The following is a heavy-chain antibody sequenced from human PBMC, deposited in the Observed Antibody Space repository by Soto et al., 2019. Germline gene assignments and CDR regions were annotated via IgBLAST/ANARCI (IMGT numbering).Heavy chain of an antibody. CDR2: IIPIFGTA. CDR1: GVTFSSYA. J-gene: IGHJ3*02. V-gene: IGHV1-69*06. CDR3: ASRERITMIVGAFDI. D-gene: IGHD3-22*01. Sequence: SVKVSCKASGVTFSSYAISWVRQAPGQGLEWMGGIIPIFGTANYAQKFQGRVTVTADKSTSTAYMELSSLRSEDTAVYYCASRERITMIVGAFDIWGQGTMVTVSS.